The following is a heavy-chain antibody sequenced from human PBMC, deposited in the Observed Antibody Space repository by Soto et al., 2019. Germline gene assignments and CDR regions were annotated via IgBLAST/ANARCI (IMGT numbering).Heavy chain of an antibody. CDR1: GYSFTSYW. J-gene: IGHJ6*02. D-gene: IGHD3-22*01. CDR2: IYPGDSDT. Sequence: GESLKISCKGSGYSFTSYWIGWVRQMPGKGLEWMGIIYPGDSDTRYSPSFQGQVTISADKSISTAYLQWSSLKASDTAMYYCARPTYYYDSSGLLSYYYYGMDVWGQGTTVTVSS. V-gene: IGHV5-51*01. CDR3: ARPTYYYDSSGLLSYYYYGMDV.